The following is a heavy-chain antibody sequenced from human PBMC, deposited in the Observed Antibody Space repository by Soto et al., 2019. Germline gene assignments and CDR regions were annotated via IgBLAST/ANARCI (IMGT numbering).Heavy chain of an antibody. Sequence: PGGSLRLSCAASGFTFSSYAMNWVRQAPGKGLEWVSAISGSGGSTYYADSVKGRFTISRDNSKNTLYVQMNSLRAEDTAVYYCMIGYCSTTSCPTPVFAFAYWGQGTLVTVSS. V-gene: IGHV3-23*01. CDR3: MIGYCSTTSCPTPVFAFAY. D-gene: IGHD2-2*01. J-gene: IGHJ4*02. CDR1: GFTFSSYA. CDR2: ISGSGGST.